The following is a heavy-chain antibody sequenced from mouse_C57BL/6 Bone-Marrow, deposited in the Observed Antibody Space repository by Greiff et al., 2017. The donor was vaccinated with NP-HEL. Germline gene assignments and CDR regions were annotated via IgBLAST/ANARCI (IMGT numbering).Heavy chain of an antibody. Sequence: QVQLQQSGAELVMPGASVKLSCKASGYTFTSYWMHWVKQRPGQGLEWIGEIDPSDSYTNYNQKFKGKSTLTVDKSSSTAYMQLSSLTSEDSAVYYCARDDYDAPPFAYWGQGTLVTVSA. CDR1: GYTFTSYW. J-gene: IGHJ3*01. CDR3: ARDDYDAPPFAY. D-gene: IGHD2-4*01. CDR2: IDPSDSYT. V-gene: IGHV1-69*01.